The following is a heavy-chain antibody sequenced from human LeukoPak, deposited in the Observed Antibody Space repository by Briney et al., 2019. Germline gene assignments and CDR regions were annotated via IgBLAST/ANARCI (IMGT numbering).Heavy chain of an antibody. D-gene: IGHD6-13*01. CDR1: GGTFSSYA. V-gene: IGHV1-69*05. Sequence: SVKVSCKASGGTFSSYAISWVRQAPGQGLEWMGGIIPIFGTANYAQKFQGRVTITTDESTSTAYMELSSLRSEDTAVYYCARGMNRIAAAGRGYYYYMDVWGKGTTVTVSS. J-gene: IGHJ6*03. CDR3: ARGMNRIAAAGRGYYYYMDV. CDR2: IIPIFGTA.